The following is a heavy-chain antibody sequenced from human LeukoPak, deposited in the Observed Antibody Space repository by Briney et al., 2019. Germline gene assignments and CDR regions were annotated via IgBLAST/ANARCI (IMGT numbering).Heavy chain of an antibody. D-gene: IGHD6-6*01. J-gene: IGHJ6*02. CDR1: GGSISSYY. CDR3: ARGFWQLGYGMDV. V-gene: IGHV4-59*01. Sequence: PSETLSLTCTVSGGSISSYYWSWIRQPPGKGLEWIGYIYYRGSTNYNPSLKSRVTISVDTSKNQFSLKLSSVTAADTAVYYCARGFWQLGYGMDVWGQGTTVTVSS. CDR2: IYYRGST.